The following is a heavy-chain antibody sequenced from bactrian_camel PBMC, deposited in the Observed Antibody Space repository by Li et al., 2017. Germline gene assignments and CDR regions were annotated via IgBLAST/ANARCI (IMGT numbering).Heavy chain of an antibody. V-gene: IGHV3S1*01. Sequence: HVQLVESGGDSVEAGGSLRLSCAASGYTFTGYSMGWFRQATGKEPEGVAGIDKGGSTTYYADSVKGRFTISRDNAENTLTLQMNSLKPEDAAMYYCAASASDHYDQRGLRLEVRGYDSWGQGTQVTVS. CDR1: GYTFTGYS. CDR3: AASASDHYDQRGLRLEVRGYDS. CDR2: IDKGGSTT. D-gene: IGHD2*01. J-gene: IGHJ4*01.